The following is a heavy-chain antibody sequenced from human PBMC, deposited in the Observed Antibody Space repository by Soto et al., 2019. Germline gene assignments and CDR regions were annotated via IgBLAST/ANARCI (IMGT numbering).Heavy chain of an antibody. V-gene: IGHV3-11*05. CDR2: ISSSGHYT. Sequence: QVQLVESGGGLVKPGGSLRLSCAASGITFSDYYMSWIRQAPGKGPEWVSYISSSGHYTDHADSVRGRFTTSRDNARNSLNLQMNSLRVEDTAVYYCARELDAMDVWGQGTTVTVSS. CDR1: GITFSDYY. CDR3: ARELDAMDV. J-gene: IGHJ6*02.